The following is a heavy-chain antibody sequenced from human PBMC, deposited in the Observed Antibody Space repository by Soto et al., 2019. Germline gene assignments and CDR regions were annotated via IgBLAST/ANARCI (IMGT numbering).Heavy chain of an antibody. V-gene: IGHV4-59*01. CDR1: GGSISSYY. D-gene: IGHD6-19*01. Sequence: PSETLSLSCTVSGGSISSYYWSWIRQPPGKGLEWIGYIYYSGSTNYNPSLKSRVTISVDTSKNQFSLKLSSVTAADTAVYYCARGSGWRILDYWGQGTLVTVSS. CDR2: IYYSGST. CDR3: ARGSGWRILDY. J-gene: IGHJ4*02.